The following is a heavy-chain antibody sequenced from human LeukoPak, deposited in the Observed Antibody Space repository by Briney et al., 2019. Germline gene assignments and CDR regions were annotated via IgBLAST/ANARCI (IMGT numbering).Heavy chain of an antibody. Sequence: PSETLSLTCAVNGESFSGYYWSWIRQAPGKGLEWIGEIHHNGSPEINQSGNRNYNPSLKSRVTISVDTSKNQFSLRLTSVTAADTAVYWGIVVVPAASRWYYFDYWGQGTLVTVSS. V-gene: IGHV4-34*01. CDR3: IVVVPAASRWYYFDY. J-gene: IGHJ4*02. D-gene: IGHD2-2*01. CDR2: IHHNGSPEINQSGNR. CDR1: GESFSGYY.